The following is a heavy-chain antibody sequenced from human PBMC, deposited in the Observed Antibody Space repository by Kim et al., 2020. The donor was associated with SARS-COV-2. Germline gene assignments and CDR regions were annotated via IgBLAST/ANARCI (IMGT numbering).Heavy chain of an antibody. CDR3: ARDRGLRQLDY. V-gene: IGHV4-59*01. CDR1: GGSISSYY. J-gene: IGHJ4*02. CDR2: IYYSGST. D-gene: IGHD3-10*01. Sequence: SETLSITCTVSGGSISSYYWRWIRQPPGKGLEWIGYIYYSGSTNYNPSLKSRVTISVDTSKNQFSLKLSSVTAADTAVYYCARDRGLRQLDYWGQGTLVTVSS.